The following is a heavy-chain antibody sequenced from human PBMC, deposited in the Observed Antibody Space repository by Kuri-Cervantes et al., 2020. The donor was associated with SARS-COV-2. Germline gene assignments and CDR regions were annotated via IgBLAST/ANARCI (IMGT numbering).Heavy chain of an antibody. CDR1: GGSISSSSYY. D-gene: IGHD3-10*01. CDR2: IYYSGST. V-gene: IGHV4-39*01. CDR3: ARGGLGFRDHAFDI. Sequence: ESLKISCTVSGGSISSSSYYWGWIRQPPGKGLEWIGSIYYSGSTYYNPSLKSRVTISVDTSRNQFSLKLSSVTAADTAVYYCARGGLGFRDHAFDIWGQGTMVTVSS. J-gene: IGHJ3*02.